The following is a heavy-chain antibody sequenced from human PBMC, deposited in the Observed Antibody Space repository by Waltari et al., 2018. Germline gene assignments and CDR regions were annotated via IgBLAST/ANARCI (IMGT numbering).Heavy chain of an antibody. CDR1: GGTFSSHG. V-gene: IGHV1-69*12. D-gene: IGHD3-22*01. J-gene: IGHJ4*02. CDR3: ARGEGYFDSSGYYFQY. Sequence: QFQLVQSGAEVKKPGSSVKVACKASGGTFSSHGISRVRQAPGQGLGGMGGSIPSFGIPNYAQKFHARVTLTADESTSTAYMELSSLRSDDTAVYYCARGEGYFDSSGYYFQYWGQGTLVTVSS. CDR2: SIPSFGIP.